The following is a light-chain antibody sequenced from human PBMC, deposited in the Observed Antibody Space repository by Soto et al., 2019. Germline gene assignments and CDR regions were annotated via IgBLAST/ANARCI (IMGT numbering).Light chain of an antibody. CDR2: GAS. J-gene: IGKJ1*01. CDR3: QQYGTSSW. CDR1: ESISSSY. Sequence: EIVLTQSPGTLSLSPGERATLSCRASESISSSYLAWYQQKPGQSPRLLIYGASNRATGIPDRFSGSGSGTDFTLNMIILETEDFAVYYCQQYGTSSWLGRGITLDIK. V-gene: IGKV3-20*01.